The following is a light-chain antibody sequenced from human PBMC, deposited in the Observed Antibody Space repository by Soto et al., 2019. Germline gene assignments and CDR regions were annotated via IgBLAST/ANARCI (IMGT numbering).Light chain of an antibody. CDR2: SND. V-gene: IGLV1-44*01. CDR1: SSNIGSNS. J-gene: IGLJ1*01. Sequence: QSALTQPPSASGTPGQRVTISCSGSSSNIGSNSVNWYQQLPGTAPKLLIYSNDRRPSGVPDRFSGSKSGTSASLAISWLQSEDEADYYCAAWDDTLNGYVLGTGTKVTV. CDR3: AAWDDTLNGYV.